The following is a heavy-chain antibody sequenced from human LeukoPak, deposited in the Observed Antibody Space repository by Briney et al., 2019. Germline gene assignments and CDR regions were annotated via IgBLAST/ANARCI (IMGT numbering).Heavy chain of an antibody. Sequence: SVKVSCKASGGTFSSYAISWVGQAPGQGLEWMGGIIPIFGTANYAQKFQGRVTITTDESTSTAYMELSSLRSEDTAVYYCARGEGSGDERDYYYYYMDVWGKGTTVTVSS. J-gene: IGHJ6*03. V-gene: IGHV1-69*05. CDR3: ARGEGSGDERDYYYYYMDV. D-gene: IGHD5-12*01. CDR2: IIPIFGTA. CDR1: GGTFSSYA.